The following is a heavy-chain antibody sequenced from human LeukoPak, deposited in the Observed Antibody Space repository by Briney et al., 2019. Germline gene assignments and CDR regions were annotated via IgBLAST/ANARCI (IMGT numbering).Heavy chain of an antibody. CDR3: AKDHIAAAAIPYYYYGMDV. V-gene: IGHV3-7*01. D-gene: IGHD6-13*01. CDR1: GFSFSTSW. CDR2: IKKDGGEK. J-gene: IGHJ6*02. Sequence: PGGSLRLSCAASGFSFSTSWMSWVRQVPGKGLEWVANIKKDGGEKFYVDSVKGRFTISRDNSKNTLYLQMNSLRAEDTAVYYCAKDHIAAAAIPYYYYGMDVWGQGTTVTVSS.